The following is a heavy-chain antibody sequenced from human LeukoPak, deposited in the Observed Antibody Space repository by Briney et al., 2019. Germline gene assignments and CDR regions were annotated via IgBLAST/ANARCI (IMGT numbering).Heavy chain of an antibody. Sequence: TSETLSLTCTVSGGSISSYYWSWIRQPPGKGLEWIGYIYYSGSTNYNPSLKSRVTISVDTSKNQFSLKLSSVTAADTAVYYCARDRDYDSSGGFDYWGQGTLVTVSS. V-gene: IGHV4-59*01. J-gene: IGHJ4*02. CDR1: GGSISSYY. CDR3: ARDRDYDSSGGFDY. CDR2: IYYSGST. D-gene: IGHD3-22*01.